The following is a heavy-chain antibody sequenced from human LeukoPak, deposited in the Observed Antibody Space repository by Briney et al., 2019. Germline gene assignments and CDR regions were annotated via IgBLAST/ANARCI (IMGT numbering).Heavy chain of an antibody. V-gene: IGHV4-59*01. CDR2: IYYSGST. D-gene: IGHD3-9*01. Sequence: SETLSLTCTVSGVSISSYYWSWIRQPPGKGLEWIGYIYYSGSTNYNPSLKSRVTISVDTSKNQFSLKLSSVTAADTAVYYCAREGGYDILTGYSYYYYYGMDVWGQGTTVTVSS. CDR3: AREGGYDILTGYSYYYYYGMDV. CDR1: GVSISSYY. J-gene: IGHJ6*02.